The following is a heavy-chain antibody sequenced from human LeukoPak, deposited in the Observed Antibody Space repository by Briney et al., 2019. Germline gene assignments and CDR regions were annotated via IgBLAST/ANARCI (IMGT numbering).Heavy chain of an antibody. CDR3: AKARIRFLEWLDFDY. D-gene: IGHD3-3*01. CDR1: GFTFRTYA. V-gene: IGHV3-23*01. J-gene: IGHJ4*02. CDR2: LSHSADRT. Sequence: GGSLRLSCAASGFTFRTYAMTWVRQAPGKGLEWVSTLSHSADRTYYADSVKGRFTISRDNSKNTLYLQMNSLRAEDTAVYYCAKARIRFLEWLDFDYWGQGTLVTVSS.